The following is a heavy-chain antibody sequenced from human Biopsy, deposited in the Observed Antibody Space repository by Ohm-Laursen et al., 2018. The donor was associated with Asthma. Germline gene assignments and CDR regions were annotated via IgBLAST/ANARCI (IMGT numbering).Heavy chain of an antibody. Sequence: GPSVTASCKIYGYSLTALSMHWVRQAPGRGLEWIGGHDHEEGGTANARRLQGRVTMTEDTSTDTSYMELSSLSSDYTAVYYLSSDFPKDYVRYNFQFWGQGTLVTVSS. CDR1: GYSLTALS. J-gene: IGHJ4*02. V-gene: IGHV1-24*01. CDR3: SSDFPKDYVRYNFQF. D-gene: IGHD4-17*01. CDR2: HDHEEGGT.